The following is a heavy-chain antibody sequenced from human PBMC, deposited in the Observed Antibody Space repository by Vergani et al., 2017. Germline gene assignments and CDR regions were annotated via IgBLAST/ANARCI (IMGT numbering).Heavy chain of an antibody. Sequence: DVQLVQSGAEVKKPGESLRISCKGSGYSFTSYWISWVRQMPGKGLEWMGRIDPSDSYTNYSPSFQGHVTISADKSISTAYLQWSSLKASDTAMYYCARHVGYYDSSGYYDTFDYWGQGTLVTVSS. V-gene: IGHV5-10-1*03. CDR1: GYSFTSYW. CDR2: IDPSDSYT. CDR3: ARHVGYYDSSGYYDTFDY. D-gene: IGHD3-22*01. J-gene: IGHJ4*02.